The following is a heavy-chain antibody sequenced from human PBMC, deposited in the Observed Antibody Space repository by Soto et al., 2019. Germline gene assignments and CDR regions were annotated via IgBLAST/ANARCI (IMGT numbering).Heavy chain of an antibody. J-gene: IGHJ5*02. CDR2: IFSNDEK. CDR3: ARILHSSSWYRWFDP. V-gene: IGHV2-26*01. CDR1: GFSLSNARMG. Sequence: QVTLKESGPVLVKPTETLTLTCTVSGFSLSNARMGVSWIRQPPGKALEWLAHIFSNDEKSYSTSPKSRLTISKDTSKSQVVLTMTNMDPVDTATYYCARILHSSSWYRWFDPWGQGTLVTVSS. D-gene: IGHD6-13*01.